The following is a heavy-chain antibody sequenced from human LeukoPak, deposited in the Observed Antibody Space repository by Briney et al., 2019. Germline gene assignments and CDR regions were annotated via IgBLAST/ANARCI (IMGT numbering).Heavy chain of an antibody. CDR3: ARSDLAAITAGPFEY. J-gene: IGHJ4*02. CDR2: ISGHQGNT. CDR1: GYTFSTYG. V-gene: IGHV1-18*01. Sequence: ASVKVSCKASGYTFSTYGITWGRQARGQGLEWMGWISGHQGNTKYAQNFQGRVTMTIDTSTSTAYMDLRSLRSDDTAIYFCARSDLAAITAGPFEYWGQGTLVAVSS. D-gene: IGHD5-12*01.